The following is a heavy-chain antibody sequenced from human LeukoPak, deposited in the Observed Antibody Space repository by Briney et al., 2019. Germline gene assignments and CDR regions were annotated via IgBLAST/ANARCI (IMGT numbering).Heavy chain of an antibody. Sequence: SETLSLTCAVYGGSFSGYYWSWIRQPPGKGLEWIGEINHSGSTNYNPSLKNRVTISVDTSKNQFSLKLSSVTAADTAVYYCASAWEPYDYWAQGTLVTVSS. J-gene: IGHJ4*02. V-gene: IGHV4-34*01. D-gene: IGHD1-26*01. CDR1: GGSFSGYY. CDR3: ASAWEPYDY. CDR2: INHSGST.